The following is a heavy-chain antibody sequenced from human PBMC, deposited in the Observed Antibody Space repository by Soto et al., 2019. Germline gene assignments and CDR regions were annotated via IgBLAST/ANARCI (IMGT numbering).Heavy chain of an antibody. V-gene: IGHV1-69*02. CDR3: ARDPPDSENDYGGNWQGY. D-gene: IGHD4-17*01. CDR1: GGTFSSYT. Sequence: QVQLVQSGAEVKKPGSSVKVSCKASGGTFSSYTISWVRQAPGQGLEWMRRIIPILGIANYAQKFQGRVTITADKSTSTAYMELSSLRSEDTAVYYCARDPPDSENDYGGNWQGYLGQGTLVTVSS. J-gene: IGHJ4*02. CDR2: IIPILGIA.